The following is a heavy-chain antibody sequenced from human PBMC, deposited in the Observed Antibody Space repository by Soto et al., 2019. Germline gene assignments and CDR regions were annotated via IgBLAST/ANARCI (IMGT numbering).Heavy chain of an antibody. J-gene: IGHJ6*02. CDR2: ISGSGGST. D-gene: IGHD5-12*01. V-gene: IGHV3-23*01. Sequence: PGGSLRLSCAASGFTFSSYAMSWVRQAPGKGLEWVSAISGSGGSTYYADSVKGRFTISRDNSKNTLYLQMNSLRAEDTAVYYCAKDPHPSGYDLWGYYYYGMDVWGQGTTVTVSS. CDR3: AKDPHPSGYDLWGYYYYGMDV. CDR1: GFTFSSYA.